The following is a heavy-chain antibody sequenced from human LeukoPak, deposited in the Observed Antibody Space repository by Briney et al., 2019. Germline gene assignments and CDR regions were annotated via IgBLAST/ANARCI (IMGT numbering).Heavy chain of an antibody. V-gene: IGHV3-11*04. CDR1: GFTFSDYY. Sequence: PGGSLRLSCAASGFTFSDYYMNWIRQARGRGLEWVSYISSSGSTISYADSVKGRFTVPRDNAKNSLYLQMNSLRAEDTAVYYCARSILPAANAIDYWGQGTLVTVSS. D-gene: IGHD2-2*01. CDR2: ISSSGSTI. CDR3: ARSILPAANAIDY. J-gene: IGHJ4*02.